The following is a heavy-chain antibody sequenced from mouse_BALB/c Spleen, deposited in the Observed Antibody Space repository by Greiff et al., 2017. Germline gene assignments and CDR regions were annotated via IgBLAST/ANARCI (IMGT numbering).Heavy chain of an antibody. Sequence: EVQLQQSGPELVKPGVSVKIPCKASGYTFTDYNMDWVKQSHGKSLEWIGDINPNNGGTIYNQKFKGKATLTVDKSSSTAYMELRSLTSEDTAVYYCARSGYRYDVPTDYWGQGTTLTVSS. V-gene: IGHV1-18*01. CDR2: INPNNGGT. J-gene: IGHJ2*01. D-gene: IGHD2-14*01. CDR1: GYTFTDYN. CDR3: ARSGYRYDVPTDY.